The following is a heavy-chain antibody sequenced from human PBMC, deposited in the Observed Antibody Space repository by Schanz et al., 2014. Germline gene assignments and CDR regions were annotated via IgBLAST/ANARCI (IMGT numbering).Heavy chain of an antibody. CDR2: ISSSGSSI. CDR1: GFTFFGSFA. CDR3: AKDVRPVANTVHFYYMDV. J-gene: IGHJ6*02. D-gene: IGHD6-19*01. Sequence: EVQLLESGGGLVQPGGSLRLSCVASGFTFFGSFAMSWVRQAPGKGLEWVSSISSSGSSIYYADSVKGRFTISRDNSKNTVNLQMNSLRAEDTAVYYCAKDVRPVANTVHFYYMDVWGQGTTVTVSS. V-gene: IGHV3-23*01.